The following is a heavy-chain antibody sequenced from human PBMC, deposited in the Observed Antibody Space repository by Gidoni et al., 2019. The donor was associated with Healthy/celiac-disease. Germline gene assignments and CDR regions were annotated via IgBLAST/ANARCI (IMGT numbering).Heavy chain of an antibody. Sequence: EVQLVESGGGLVQPGRSLRLSCTASGFTFGDYAMSWFRQAPGKGLEWVGFIRSKDYGGTTEYAASVKGRFTISREDSKSIAYLQMNSLKTEDTAVYYCTSRWPPYYDILTGYYADYWGQGTLVTVSS. CDR3: TSRWPPYYDILTGYYADY. D-gene: IGHD3-9*01. CDR1: GFTFGDYA. CDR2: IRSKDYGGTT. V-gene: IGHV3-49*03. J-gene: IGHJ4*02.